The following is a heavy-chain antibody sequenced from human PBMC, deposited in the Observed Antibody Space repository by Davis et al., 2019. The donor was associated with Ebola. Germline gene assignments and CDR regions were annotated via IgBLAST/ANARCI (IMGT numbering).Heavy chain of an antibody. J-gene: IGHJ5*02. Sequence: PSETLSLTCAISGDSVSINSAGWNWIRQSPSRGLEWLGRTYYNSKWYSDYATSVRGRITINADTSGNKFYLQLNSVTPDDTAVYYCTRGWLRGWFDPWGQGTLVTVSS. V-gene: IGHV6-1*01. D-gene: IGHD5-12*01. CDR1: GDSVSINSAG. CDR2: TYYNSKWYS. CDR3: TRGWLRGWFDP.